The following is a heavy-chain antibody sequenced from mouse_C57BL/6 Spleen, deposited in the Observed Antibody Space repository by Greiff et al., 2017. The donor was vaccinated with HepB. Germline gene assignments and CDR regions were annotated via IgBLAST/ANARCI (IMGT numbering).Heavy chain of an antibody. V-gene: IGHV2-2*01. CDR1: GFSLTSYG. CDR3: AREDYGNLFAY. Sequence: VQLVESGPGLVQPSQSLYISCTVSGFSLTSYGVHWVRQSPGKGLEWLGVIWRGGSTDYNAAFISRLSISKDNSKSQVFCNMNSLQADDTAIYYCAREDYGNLFAYWGQGTLVTVSA. J-gene: IGHJ3*01. CDR2: IWRGGST. D-gene: IGHD2-1*01.